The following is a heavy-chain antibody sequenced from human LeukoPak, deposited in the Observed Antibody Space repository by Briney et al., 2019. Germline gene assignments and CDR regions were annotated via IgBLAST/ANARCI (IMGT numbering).Heavy chain of an antibody. J-gene: IGHJ6*02. V-gene: IGHV1-2*02. Sequence: GASVKVSCKASGYTFTGYYMHWVQQAPGQGLEWMGWINPNSGGTNYAQKFQGRVTMTRDTSISTAYMELSRLRSDDTAVYYCARGPQGSSWTYYYYGMDVWGQGTTVTVSS. CDR3: ARGPQGSSWTYYYYGMDV. CDR1: GYTFTGYY. CDR2: INPNSGGT. D-gene: IGHD6-13*01.